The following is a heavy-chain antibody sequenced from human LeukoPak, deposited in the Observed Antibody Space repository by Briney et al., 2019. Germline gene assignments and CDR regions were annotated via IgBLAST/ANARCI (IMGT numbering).Heavy chain of an antibody. CDR3: ARDYYDSSGRLAPFDY. V-gene: IGHV3-9*01. Sequence: GGSLRLSCAASGFTFDDYAMHWVRQAPGKGLEWVSGISWNSGSIGYADSVKGRFTISRDNAKNSLYLQMNSLRAEDTAVYYCARDYYDSSGRLAPFDYWGQGTLVTVSS. J-gene: IGHJ4*02. CDR1: GFTFDDYA. CDR2: ISWNSGSI. D-gene: IGHD3-22*01.